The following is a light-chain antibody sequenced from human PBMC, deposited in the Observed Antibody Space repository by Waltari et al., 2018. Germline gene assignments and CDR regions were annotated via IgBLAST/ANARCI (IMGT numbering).Light chain of an antibody. V-gene: IGLV3-16*01. CDR2: KDI. CDR1: ARSTKD. Sequence: SHELPHPPSLSGSLGQMARITCPGEARSTKDVYWYQQKPGQSPVLIIYKDIERPSGTPERFSGSSSGTLVTLTISGVQAEDEADYYCLSPDSGGTYWVFGGGTKLTVL. J-gene: IGLJ3*02. CDR3: LSPDSGGTYWV.